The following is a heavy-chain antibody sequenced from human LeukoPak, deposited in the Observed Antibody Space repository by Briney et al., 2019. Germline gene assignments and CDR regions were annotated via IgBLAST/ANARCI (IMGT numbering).Heavy chain of an antibody. Sequence: PGGSLRLSCAASGLTFSSYWMHWVRQAPGKGLVWVSRINSDGSSTSYADSVKGRFTISRDNAKNSLYLQMNSLRAEDTAVYYCARASPPYGSGSYPVDYRGQGTLVTVSS. V-gene: IGHV3-74*01. D-gene: IGHD3-10*01. CDR1: GLTFSSYW. CDR3: ARASPPYGSGSYPVDY. CDR2: INSDGSST. J-gene: IGHJ4*02.